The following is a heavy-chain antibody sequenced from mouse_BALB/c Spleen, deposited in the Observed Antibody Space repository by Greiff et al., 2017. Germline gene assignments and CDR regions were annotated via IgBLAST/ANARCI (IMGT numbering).Heavy chain of an antibody. CDR2: INPSNGGT. CDR3: TRRTCVNLYYAVDW. J-gene: IGHJ4*01. V-gene: IGHV1S81*02. CDR1: GYTFTSYY. Sequence: QVQLQQPGAELVKPGASVKLSCKASGYTFTSYYMYWVKQRPGQGLEWIGGINPSNGGTNFNKKFKSKATLTVDKSSSTAYMQLSSLTSEDSAVYYCTRRTCVNLYYAVDWWGQGTSVTV. D-gene: IGHD1-3*01.